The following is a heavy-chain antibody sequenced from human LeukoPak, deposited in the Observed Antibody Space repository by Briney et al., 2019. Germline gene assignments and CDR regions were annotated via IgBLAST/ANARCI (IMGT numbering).Heavy chain of an antibody. V-gene: IGHV3-7*01. Sequence: GGSLRLSCAVSGFTLRSYWMGWVRQAPGKGLEWVANINPGGSETYYVDSVKGRFPISRDNAKSSLFLQMNSLRGEDTAVYYCARWGVNAGLDCWGQGTLVTVSS. CDR2: INPGGSET. J-gene: IGHJ4*02. D-gene: IGHD3-10*01. CDR1: GFTLRSYW. CDR3: ARWGVNAGLDC.